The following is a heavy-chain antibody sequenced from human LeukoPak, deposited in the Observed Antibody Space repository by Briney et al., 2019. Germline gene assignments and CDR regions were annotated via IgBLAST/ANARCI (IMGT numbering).Heavy chain of an antibody. J-gene: IGHJ2*01. D-gene: IGHD2/OR15-2a*01. CDR1: GGSIRSYY. CDR2: IYYSGST. V-gene: IGHV4-59*01. Sequence: KPSEAPSLTCTGPGGSIRSYYWSWIRQPPRKGLEGIGYIYYSGSTNYNPSLKSRVTISVDTSKNQFSLKLSSVTAADTAVYYCARHSFYGSRFFDLWGRGTLVTVSS. CDR3: ARHSFYGSRFFDL.